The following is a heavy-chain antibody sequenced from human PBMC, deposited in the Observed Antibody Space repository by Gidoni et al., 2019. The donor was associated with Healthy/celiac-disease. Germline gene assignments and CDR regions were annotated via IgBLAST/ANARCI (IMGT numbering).Heavy chain of an antibody. CDR2: IDYSGST. Sequence: QLQLQESGPGLVKPSETLSLTSTVPGGSITSSRYYWGWIRQPPWKGLAWVGRIDYSGSTYYNPSLKSRVTISVDTSKNQFSLKLSSVTAADTAVYYCARQGYSSSWYYFDYWGQGTLVTVSS. CDR3: ARQGYSSSWYYFDY. D-gene: IGHD6-13*01. J-gene: IGHJ4*02. CDR1: GGSITSSRYY. V-gene: IGHV4-39*01.